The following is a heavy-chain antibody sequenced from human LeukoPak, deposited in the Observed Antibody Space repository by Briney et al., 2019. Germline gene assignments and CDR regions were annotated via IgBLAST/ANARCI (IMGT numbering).Heavy chain of an antibody. V-gene: IGHV3-66*01. CDR2: IYSGGST. D-gene: IGHD6-19*01. CDR3: ARSTSGWYEDAFDI. CDR1: GFTVSSNY. Sequence: GGSLRLSCAASGFTVSSNYMSWVRQAPGKGLERVSVIYSGGSTYYADSVKGRFTISRDNSKNTLYLQMNSLRAEDTAVYYCARSTSGWYEDAFDIWGQGTMVTVSS. J-gene: IGHJ3*02.